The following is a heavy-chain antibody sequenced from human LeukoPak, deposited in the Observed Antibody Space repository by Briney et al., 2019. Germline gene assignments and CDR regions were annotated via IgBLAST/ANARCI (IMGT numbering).Heavy chain of an antibody. Sequence: ASVKVSCKASGYAFTGYYMHWVRQAPGQGLEWMGWINPNSGGTNYAQKFQGRVTMTRDTSISTAYMELSRLRSDDTAVCYCARESRYNWNDNWFDPWGQGTLVTVSS. D-gene: IGHD1-1*01. V-gene: IGHV1-2*02. J-gene: IGHJ5*02. CDR1: GYAFTGYY. CDR3: ARESRYNWNDNWFDP. CDR2: INPNSGGT.